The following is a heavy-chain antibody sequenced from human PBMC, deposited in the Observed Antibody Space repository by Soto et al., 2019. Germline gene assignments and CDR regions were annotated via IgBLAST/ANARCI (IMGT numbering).Heavy chain of an antibody. CDR3: ARDQVPAAIGYYYYGMDV. V-gene: IGHV3-21*01. CDR2: ISTSGSYT. D-gene: IGHD2-2*02. J-gene: IGHJ6*02. CDR1: GFTFSTYS. Sequence: EVQLVESGGGLVKPGGSLRLSCAASGFTFSTYSMNWVRQAPGKGLEWVSSISTSGSYTYYADSVKGRFTISRDNAKNSVDLQMTSLRAEDTAVYYCARDQVPAAIGYYYYGMDVWGQGTTVTVSS.